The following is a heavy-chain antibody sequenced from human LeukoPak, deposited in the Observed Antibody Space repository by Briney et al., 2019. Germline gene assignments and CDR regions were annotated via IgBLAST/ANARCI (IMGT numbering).Heavy chain of an antibody. CDR3: ARVGDHFHWYLDL. CDR2: LYSRSST. CDR1: GFTVSTIY. D-gene: IGHD3-3*02. J-gene: IGHJ2*01. V-gene: IGHV3-53*01. Sequence: PGGSLRLSCAASGFTVSTIYMNWVRQAPGKGLEWVSILYSRSSTYYADSVEGRLTISRDSSKNTLFLQMNDLRAEDTAVYYCARVGDHFHWYLDLWGRGTLVTVSS.